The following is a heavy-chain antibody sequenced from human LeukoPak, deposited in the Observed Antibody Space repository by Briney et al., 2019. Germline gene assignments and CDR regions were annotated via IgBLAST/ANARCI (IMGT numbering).Heavy chain of an antibody. J-gene: IGHJ4*02. CDR2: INPSGSSA. D-gene: IGHD2-21*02. V-gene: IGHV1-46*01. CDR1: GYSFTSYY. Sequence: ASVKVSCKASGYSFTSYYMHWVRQAPGQGLEWMGFINPSGSSAAYAQKLPGRVTMTTDTSTSTAYMELRSLRSDDTAVYYCARDLATYCGGDCPGFDYGGQGTLVTVSS. CDR3: ARDLATYCGGDCPGFDY.